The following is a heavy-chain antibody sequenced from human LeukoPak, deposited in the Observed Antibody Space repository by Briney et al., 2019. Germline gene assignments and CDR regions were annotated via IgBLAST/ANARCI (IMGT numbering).Heavy chain of an antibody. CDR3: ARRYDSSGYSHFDY. D-gene: IGHD3-22*01. V-gene: IGHV5-51*01. CDR1: GYRFTTYW. Sequence: GESLKIPCKGSGYRFTTYWIGWARQMPGKGLEWIVLINTGDTNTRYSASFQGQVTISADKTFPTAYLQWSSLKASDTAIYYCARRYDSSGYSHFDYWGQGTLVTVSS. J-gene: IGHJ4*02. CDR2: INTGDTNT.